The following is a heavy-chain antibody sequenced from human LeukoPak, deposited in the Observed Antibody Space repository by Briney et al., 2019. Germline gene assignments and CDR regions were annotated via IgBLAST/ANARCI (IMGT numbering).Heavy chain of an antibody. CDR1: GGSISSGDYY. Sequence: SQTLSLTCTVSGGSISSGDYYWSWIRQPPGKGLEWIGYIYYSGSTYYNPSLKSRVTISVDTSKNQFSLKLSSVTAADTAVYYCARGLRYFDWSHWYFGLWGRGTLVTVSS. CDR2: IYYSGST. V-gene: IGHV4-30-4*01. CDR3: ARGLRYFDWSHWYFGL. J-gene: IGHJ2*01. D-gene: IGHD3-9*01.